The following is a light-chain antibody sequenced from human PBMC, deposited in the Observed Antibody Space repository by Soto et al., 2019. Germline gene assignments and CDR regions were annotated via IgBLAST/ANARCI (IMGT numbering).Light chain of an antibody. V-gene: IGLV1-47*02. CDR1: TSNIGRNP. CDR3: AAWDDSLSGTV. Sequence: QSVLTQPPSASGTPGQRVTISCSGSTSNIGRNPVYWYQQVPGTAPKLLFYTNDQRPSGVPDRFSDYKSGSSASLAISGLRSEDEADYYCAAWDDSLSGTVFGGGTQLTVL. J-gene: IGLJ3*02. CDR2: TND.